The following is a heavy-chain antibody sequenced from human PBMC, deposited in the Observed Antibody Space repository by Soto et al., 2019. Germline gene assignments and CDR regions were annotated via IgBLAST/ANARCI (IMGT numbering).Heavy chain of an antibody. CDR3: ARVAVAGTRFDY. Sequence: SETLSLPCAVSGGSISSSNWWSWVRQPPGKGLEWIGEIDHSGSTNYNPSLKSRVTISVDKSKNQFSLKLSAVTAADTAVYYCARVAVAGTRFDYWGQGTLVTVSS. D-gene: IGHD6-19*01. J-gene: IGHJ4*02. V-gene: IGHV4-4*02. CDR1: GGSISSSNW. CDR2: IDHSGST.